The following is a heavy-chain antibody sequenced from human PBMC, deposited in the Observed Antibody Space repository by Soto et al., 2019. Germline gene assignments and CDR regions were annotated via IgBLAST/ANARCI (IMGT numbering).Heavy chain of an antibody. V-gene: IGHV1-69*13. Sequence: GASVKVSCKASGGTFSSYAISWVLQAPGQGLEWMGGIIPIFGTANYAQKFQGRVTITADESTSTAYMELSSLRSEDTAVYYCARAPSIAAAGTLDYWGQGTLVTVSS. CDR3: ARAPSIAAAGTLDY. CDR1: GGTFSSYA. D-gene: IGHD6-13*01. J-gene: IGHJ4*02. CDR2: IIPIFGTA.